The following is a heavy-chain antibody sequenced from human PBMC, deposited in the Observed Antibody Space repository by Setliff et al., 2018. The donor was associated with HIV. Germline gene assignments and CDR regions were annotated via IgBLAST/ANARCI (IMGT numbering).Heavy chain of an antibody. CDR3: AIRDRSFDFWSGYYQRDF. Sequence: SETLSLTCNVSGVSFTSSTYYWGWARQPPGKGLEWIGSIYYSGTTYYKSSLKSRVTISVDTSESHFSLRLSSVSAVDTGVYYCAIRDRSFDFWSGYYQRDFWIQGTLVTVSS. V-gene: IGHV4-39*02. D-gene: IGHD3-3*01. CDR1: GVSFTSSTYY. J-gene: IGHJ4*02. CDR2: IYYSGTT.